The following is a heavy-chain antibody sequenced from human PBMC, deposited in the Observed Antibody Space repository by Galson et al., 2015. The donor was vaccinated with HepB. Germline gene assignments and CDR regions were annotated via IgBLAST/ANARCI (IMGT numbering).Heavy chain of an antibody. J-gene: IGHJ4*02. CDR3: AKKGDIVVVPAALGFYY. CDR2: ISGSGGRT. D-gene: IGHD2-2*01. CDR1: GFTFSNYT. V-gene: IGHV3-23*01. Sequence: SPRLSCAASGFTFSNYTMSWVRQAPGRGLEWVSGISGSGGRTYYADFVKGRFTISRDNSKNTLYLQMHSLRAEDTAVYYCAKKGDIVVVPAALGFYYWGQGTLVTVSS.